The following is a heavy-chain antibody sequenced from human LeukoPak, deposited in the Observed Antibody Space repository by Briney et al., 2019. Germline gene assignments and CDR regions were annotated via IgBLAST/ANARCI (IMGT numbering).Heavy chain of an antibody. V-gene: IGHV4-59*12. CDR2: IYYSGTT. D-gene: IGHD6-13*01. J-gene: IGHJ4*02. CDR3: ARERYSSSWYDY. CDR1: GGSISTYY. Sequence: SETLSLTFSVSGGSISTYYWSWIRQAPGKGLEWIGYIYYSGTTDQNPSLKSRVTMSVDTSKNQFSLKLSSVTAADTAVYYCARERYSSSWYDYWGQGTLVTVSS.